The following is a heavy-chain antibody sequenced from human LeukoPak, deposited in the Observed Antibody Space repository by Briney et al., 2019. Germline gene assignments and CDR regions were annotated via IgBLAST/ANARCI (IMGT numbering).Heavy chain of an antibody. CDR3: ARGSSNIAARDNWFDP. J-gene: IGHJ5*02. D-gene: IGHD6-6*01. Sequence: PGGSLRLSCAASGFTFSSYSMNWVRQAPGKGLEWVSSISTSSSYIDYADSVKGRFTISRDNAKKSLHLQMNSLRADDTAVYYCARGSSNIAARDNWFDPWGQGTLVTVSS. V-gene: IGHV3-21*01. CDR2: ISTSSSYI. CDR1: GFTFSSYS.